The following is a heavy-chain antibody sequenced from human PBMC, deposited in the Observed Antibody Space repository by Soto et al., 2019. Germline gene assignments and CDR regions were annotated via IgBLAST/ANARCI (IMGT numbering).Heavy chain of an antibody. J-gene: IGHJ6*02. CDR1: GFTFSSYW. V-gene: IGHV3-74*01. CDR3: ARSYSFGQRVYYYYAMDV. D-gene: IGHD5-18*01. Sequence: PGGSLRLSCAASGFTFSSYWMHWVRQAPGKGLVWVSRINSDGSSTSYADSVKGRFTISRDNAKNTLYLQMNSLRAEDTAVYYCARSYSFGQRVYYYYAMDVWGQGTTVTVSS. CDR2: INSDGSST.